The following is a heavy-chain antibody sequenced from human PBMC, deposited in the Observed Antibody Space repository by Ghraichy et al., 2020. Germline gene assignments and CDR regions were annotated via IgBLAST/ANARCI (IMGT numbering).Heavy chain of an antibody. CDR1: GFTFSSYG. CDR2: ISSDGSNK. Sequence: GGSLRLSCAASGFTFSSYGIHWVRQAPGKGPEWVALISSDGSNKYYADSVKGRFTISRDNSKNTLYLQMNSLRDEDTAVYYCAKRACSSTSCSPVYYDHCGQGTLVTVSS. V-gene: IGHV3-30*18. CDR3: AKRACSSTSCSPVYYDH. J-gene: IGHJ4*02. D-gene: IGHD2-2*01.